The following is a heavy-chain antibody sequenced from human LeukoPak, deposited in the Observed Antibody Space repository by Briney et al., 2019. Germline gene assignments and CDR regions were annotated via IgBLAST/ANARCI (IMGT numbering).Heavy chain of an antibody. D-gene: IGHD2-15*01. V-gene: IGHV3-33*06. CDR2: IWYDGSNK. Sequence: GGSLRLSCAASGFTFSSYGMHWVRQAPGKGLEWVAVIWYDGSNKYYADSVKGRFTISRDNSKNTLYLQMNSLRAEDTAVYYCAKDPYCSGGSCYSSNWFDPWGQGTLVTVSP. CDR3: AKDPYCSGGSCYSSNWFDP. CDR1: GFTFSSYG. J-gene: IGHJ5*02.